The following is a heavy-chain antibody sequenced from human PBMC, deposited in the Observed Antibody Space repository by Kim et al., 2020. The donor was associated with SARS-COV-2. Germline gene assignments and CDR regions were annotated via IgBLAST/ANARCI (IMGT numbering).Heavy chain of an antibody. CDR1: GGTFSSYA. J-gene: IGHJ6*02. D-gene: IGHD2-15*01. V-gene: IGHV1-69*04. Sequence: SVKVSCKASGGTFSSYAISWVRQAPGQGLEWMGRIIPILGIANYAQKFQGRVTITADKSTSTAYMELSSLRSGDTAVYYCARVRGIDIDYYYGMDVWGQ. CDR3: ARVRGIDIDYYYGMDV. CDR2: IIPILGIA.